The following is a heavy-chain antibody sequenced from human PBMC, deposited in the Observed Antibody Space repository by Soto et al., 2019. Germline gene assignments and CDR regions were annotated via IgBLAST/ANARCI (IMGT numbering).Heavy chain of an antibody. V-gene: IGHV3-21*01. CDR3: ARARGGSSSWYSGMDV. Sequence: GGSLRLSCAASGFTFSSYSMNWVRQAPGKGLEWVSSISSSSSYIYYADSVKGRFTISRDNAKNSLYLQMNSLRAEDTAVYYCARARGGSSSWYSGMDVWGQGTTVTVSS. CDR2: ISSSSSYI. D-gene: IGHD6-13*01. J-gene: IGHJ6*02. CDR1: GFTFSSYS.